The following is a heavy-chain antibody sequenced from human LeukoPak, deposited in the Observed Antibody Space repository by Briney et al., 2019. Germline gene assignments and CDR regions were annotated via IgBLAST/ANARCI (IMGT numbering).Heavy chain of an antibody. V-gene: IGHV1-18*01. CDR1: GYTFTSYG. D-gene: IGHD3-22*01. CDR2: ISAYNGNT. J-gene: IGHJ4*02. Sequence: GASVTVSFKASGYTFTSYGISWVRQAPGQGLEWMGWISAYNGNTNYAQKLQGRVTMTTDTSTSTAYMELRSLRSDDTAVYYCARETYYYDSSGYLDYWGQGTLVTVSS. CDR3: ARETYYYDSSGYLDY.